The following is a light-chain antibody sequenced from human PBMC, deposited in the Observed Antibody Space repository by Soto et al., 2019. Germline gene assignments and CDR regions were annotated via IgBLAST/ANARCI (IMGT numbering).Light chain of an antibody. CDR3: QQYSSSPIT. CDR2: GAS. Sequence: EIVLTRYPGTLSLSTGERATLSCRASQSVNSRLAWYQQKPGQAPRLLISGASSRATGIPDRFSGSGSATDFTLTISRLEPEDFALYYCQQYSSSPITVGQGTRLESK. V-gene: IGKV3-20*01. J-gene: IGKJ5*01. CDR1: QSVNSR.